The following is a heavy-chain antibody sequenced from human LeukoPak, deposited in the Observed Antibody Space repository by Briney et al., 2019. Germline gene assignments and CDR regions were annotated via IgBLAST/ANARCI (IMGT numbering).Heavy chain of an antibody. CDR3: ARVPQRVVAATGGAFDI. J-gene: IGHJ3*02. CDR1: GGSISSYY. CDR2: IYYSGST. Sequence: SETLSLTCTVSGGSISSYYWSWIRQPPGKGLEWIGYIYYSGSTNYNPSLKSRVTISVDTSKNQFSLKLSSVTAADTSVYYCARVPQRVVAATGGAFDIWGQGTMVTVSS. V-gene: IGHV4-59*01. D-gene: IGHD2-15*01.